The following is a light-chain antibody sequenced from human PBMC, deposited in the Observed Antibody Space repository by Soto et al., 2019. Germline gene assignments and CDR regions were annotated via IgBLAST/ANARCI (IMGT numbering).Light chain of an antibody. CDR3: HQYGNSPFT. CDR2: AAS. V-gene: IGKV3-20*01. Sequence: EIVLTQSPGTLSLSPGGRATLSCRASQSVSSNYLAWYQQTPGQAPRLLIYAASSRATGIPDRFSGSGSGTDFTLTISRLEPEDSAVYYCHQYGNSPFTFGPGTKVDIE. CDR1: QSVSSNY. J-gene: IGKJ3*01.